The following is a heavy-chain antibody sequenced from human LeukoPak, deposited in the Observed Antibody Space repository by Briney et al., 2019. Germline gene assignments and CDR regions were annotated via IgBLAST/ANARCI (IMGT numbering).Heavy chain of an antibody. D-gene: IGHD6-13*01. V-gene: IGHV1-69*01. CDR1: GGTFSNYA. CDR3: ARGGIAAAPDY. J-gene: IGHJ4*02. CDR2: IIPLFGTA. Sequence: SVKVSCKASGGTFSNYAINWVRQAPEQGLEWMGGIIPLFGTAHSAQKFQGRVTITADESTSTAYMELSSLRSEDTAVYYCARGGIAAAPDYWGQGTLVTVSS.